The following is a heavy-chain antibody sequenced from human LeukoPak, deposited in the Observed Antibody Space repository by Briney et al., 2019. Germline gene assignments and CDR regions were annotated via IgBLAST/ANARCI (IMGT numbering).Heavy chain of an antibody. CDR3: ARDQYNWNSIDY. CDR1: GYAFTGYY. V-gene: IGHV1-2*02. D-gene: IGHD1-7*01. Sequence: EASVKVSCKASGYAFTGYYLHWVRQAPGQGLEWMGWINPNRGGTNYVQKFQGRVTMTRDTSITTAYMGLSRLRSDDTAVYYCARDQYNWNSIDYWGQGTLVTVSS. J-gene: IGHJ4*02. CDR2: INPNRGGT.